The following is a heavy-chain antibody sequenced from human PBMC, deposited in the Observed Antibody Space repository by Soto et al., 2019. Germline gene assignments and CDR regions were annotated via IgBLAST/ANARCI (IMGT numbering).Heavy chain of an antibody. D-gene: IGHD6-6*01. CDR2: IIPIFGTA. V-gene: IGHV1-69*12. Sequence: QVQLVQSGAEVKKPGSSVKVSCKASGGIFSSYAISWVRQAPGQGLEWMGGIIPIFGTANYAQKFQGRVTITADESTSTAYMELSSLRSEDTAVYYCASTPSIAARVAYGMDVWGQGTTVTVSS. CDR3: ASTPSIAARVAYGMDV. CDR1: GGIFSSYA. J-gene: IGHJ6*02.